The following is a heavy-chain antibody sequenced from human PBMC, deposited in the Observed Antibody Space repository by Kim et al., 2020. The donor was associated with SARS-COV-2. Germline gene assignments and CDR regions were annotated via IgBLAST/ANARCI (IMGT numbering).Heavy chain of an antibody. CDR3: TSGDFMITFGGVIVPKGGLDY. CDR2: INPSGGST. Sequence: ASVKVSCKASGYTFTSYYMHWVRQAPGQGLEWMGIINPSGGSTSYAQKFQGRVTMTRDTSTSTVYMELSSLRSEDTAVYYCTSGDFMITFGGVIVPKGGLDYWGQGTLVTVSS. D-gene: IGHD3-16*02. J-gene: IGHJ4*02. CDR1: GYTFTSYY. V-gene: IGHV1-46*01.